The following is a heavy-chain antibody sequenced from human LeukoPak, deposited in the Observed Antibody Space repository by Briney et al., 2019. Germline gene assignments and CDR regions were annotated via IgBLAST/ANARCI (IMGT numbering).Heavy chain of an antibody. CDR3: AKQISSGYYYGYFDY. V-gene: IGHV3-9*01. D-gene: IGHD3-22*01. J-gene: IGHJ4*02. CDR2: ISWNSGSI. Sequence: GRSLRLSCAASGFTFDDYAMHWVRQAPGKGLEWVSGISWNSGSIGYADSVKGRFTISRDNAKNSLYLQMNSLRAEDTAVYYCAKQISSGYYYGYFDYWGQGTLVTVSS. CDR1: GFTFDDYA.